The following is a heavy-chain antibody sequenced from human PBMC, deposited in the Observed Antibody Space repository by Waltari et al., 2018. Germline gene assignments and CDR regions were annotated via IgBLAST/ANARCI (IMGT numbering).Heavy chain of an antibody. CDR2: ITWNGGII. Sequence: EVQLAESGGAVVRPGGSLSRTCVASGCKFNDYGMGWFRRVPGKGLEWVSGITWNGGIISYSDSVKGRFTITRDNDKNSLSLQMTSLRVEDTALYYCARYLNWGLPRFDNWGQGTQVTVSS. D-gene: IGHD3-16*01. CDR3: ARYLNWGLPRFDN. V-gene: IGHV3-20*04. J-gene: IGHJ4*02. CDR1: GCKFNDYG.